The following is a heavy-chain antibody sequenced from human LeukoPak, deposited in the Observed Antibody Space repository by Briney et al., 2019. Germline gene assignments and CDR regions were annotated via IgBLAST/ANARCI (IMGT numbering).Heavy chain of an antibody. CDR1: GFTFSNYG. CDR3: AKSPLTNAPYYYYMDV. Sequence: GGSLRLSCAASGFTFSNYGMQWVRQAPGKGLEWVALIWDDGTNKYYEDSVKGRFTISRDNSKNELYLQMNSLRAEDTALYYCAKSPLTNAPYYYYMDVWGKGTTVTVSS. J-gene: IGHJ6*03. CDR2: IWDDGTNK. V-gene: IGHV3-33*06. D-gene: IGHD2-8*01.